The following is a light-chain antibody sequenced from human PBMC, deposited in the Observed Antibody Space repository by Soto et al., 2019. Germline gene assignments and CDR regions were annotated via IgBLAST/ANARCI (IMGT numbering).Light chain of an antibody. V-gene: IGKV3-20*01. CDR3: QQFGTSPLVT. Sequence: LTHSPSTLSASVGDRVTITCRASHSVTTRYLAWYQQKPGQAPRLLIHGVSSRATGIPDRFSGSGSGTDFILTISRLEPEDFAVYYCQQFGTSPLVTFGPGTKVDI. CDR1: HSVTTRY. CDR2: GVS. J-gene: IGKJ3*01.